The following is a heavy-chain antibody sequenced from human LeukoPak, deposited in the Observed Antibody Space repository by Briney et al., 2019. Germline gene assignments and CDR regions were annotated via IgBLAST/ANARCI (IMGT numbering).Heavy chain of an antibody. D-gene: IGHD5-18*01. Sequence: PVGSLRLSCAASGFTFSSCAMNWARQPPGKGLEWVSTISGSGDDTYYADSVKGRFTISRDNSKNTLYVQMNSLRAEDTAVYYCAKKRGYNYGDFDYWGQGTLVTVSS. CDR2: ISGSGDDT. CDR1: GFTFSSCA. J-gene: IGHJ4*02. V-gene: IGHV3-23*01. CDR3: AKKRGYNYGDFDY.